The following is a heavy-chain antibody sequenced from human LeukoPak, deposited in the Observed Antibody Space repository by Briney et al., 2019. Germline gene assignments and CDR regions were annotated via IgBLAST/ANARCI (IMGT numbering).Heavy chain of an antibody. CDR1: GGTFSSYA. Sequence: SVKVSCKASGGTFSSYAISWVRQAPGQGLEWMGGIIPIFGTANYAQKFQGRVTITTDESTSTAYMELSSLRSDDTAVYYCARGVTLYYYYMDVWGKGTTVTVSS. CDR3: ARGVTLYYYYMDV. CDR2: IIPIFGTA. D-gene: IGHD5/OR15-5a*01. J-gene: IGHJ6*03. V-gene: IGHV1-69*05.